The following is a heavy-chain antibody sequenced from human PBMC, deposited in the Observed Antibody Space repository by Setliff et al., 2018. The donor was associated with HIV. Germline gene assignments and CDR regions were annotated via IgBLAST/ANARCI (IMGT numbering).Heavy chain of an antibody. CDR3: ARDSILLFGELSGAFDI. V-gene: IGHV7-4-1*02. Sequence: GASVKVSCKASGYTFTSYAMNWVRQAPGQGLEWMGWSNTNTENPTYAQGFTGRFVFSLDTSVSTAYLQISSLKAEDTAVYYCARDSILLFGELSGAFDIWGQGTMVTVSS. CDR1: GYTFTSYA. CDR2: SNTNTENP. D-gene: IGHD3-10*01. J-gene: IGHJ3*02.